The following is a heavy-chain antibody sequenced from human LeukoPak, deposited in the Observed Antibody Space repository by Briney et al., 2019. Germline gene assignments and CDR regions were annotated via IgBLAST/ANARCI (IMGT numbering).Heavy chain of an antibody. CDR2: INHRGST. CDR3: ARNQLRSRWFDP. D-gene: IGHD4-17*01. V-gene: IGHV4-34*01. Sequence: KPSETLSLTCAVYGGSFSGYYWSWIRQPPGMGLKWIGEINHRGSTDYNPSLKSRVTISVDTSKNQFSLKLSSVTAADTAVYYCARNQLRSRWFDPWGQGTLVTVSS. CDR1: GGSFSGYY. J-gene: IGHJ5*02.